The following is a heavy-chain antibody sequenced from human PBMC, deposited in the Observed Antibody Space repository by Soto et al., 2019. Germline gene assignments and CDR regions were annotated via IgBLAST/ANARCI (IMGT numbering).Heavy chain of an antibody. D-gene: IGHD3-16*01. V-gene: IGHV4-61*08. CDR3: ARVWGGYYFDF. J-gene: IGHJ4*01. Sequence: SETLSLTCTVSGGSISSGDYYWSWIRQPPGKGLEWIGYIYNGGNANYNPSLNSRVTISVDTSKNQFSLRLSSVTAADTAVYYCARVWGGYYFDFWGQGTLVTVSS. CDR2: IYNGGNA. CDR1: GGSISSGDYY.